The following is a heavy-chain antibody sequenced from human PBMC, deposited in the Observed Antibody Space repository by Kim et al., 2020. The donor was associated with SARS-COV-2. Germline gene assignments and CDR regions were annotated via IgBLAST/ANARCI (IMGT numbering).Heavy chain of an antibody. CDR1: GFTFSSYG. J-gene: IGHJ5*02. V-gene: IGHV3-30*18. CDR2: ISYDGSNK. Sequence: GGSLRFSCAASGFTFSSYGMHWVRQAPGKGLEWVAVISYDGSNKYYADSVKGRFTISRDNSKNTLYLQMNSLRAEDTAVYYCAKGSITIFGVVITDNWFDPWGQGTLVTVSS. D-gene: IGHD3-3*01. CDR3: AKGSITIFGVVITDNWFDP.